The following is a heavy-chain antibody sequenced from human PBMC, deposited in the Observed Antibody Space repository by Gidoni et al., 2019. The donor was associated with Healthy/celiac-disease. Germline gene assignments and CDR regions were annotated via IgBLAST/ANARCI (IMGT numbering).Heavy chain of an antibody. Sequence: QVQLQESGPGLVKPSQTLSLTCTVSGGSISSGSYYWSWIRQPAGKGLEWIGRIYTSGSTNYNPSLKSRVTISVDTSKNQFSLKLSSVTAADTAVYYCARSDGDYRTVSFDYWGQGTLVTVSS. CDR3: ARSDGDYRTVSFDY. CDR2: IYTSGST. V-gene: IGHV4-61*02. D-gene: IGHD4-17*01. CDR1: GGSISSGSYY. J-gene: IGHJ4*02.